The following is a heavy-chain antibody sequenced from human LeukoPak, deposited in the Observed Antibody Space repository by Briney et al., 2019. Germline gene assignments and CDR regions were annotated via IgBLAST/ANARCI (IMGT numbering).Heavy chain of an antibody. CDR1: GLTFSTYW. J-gene: IGHJ2*01. Sequence: GGSLRLSCTASGLTFSTYWIHWVRQARGKGLVWVSQIKFDGSLASYADSVKGRFTISRDNAKNTLYLQMNSLGIEDTAVYYCVTGHYDSRMYFDLWGRGTLVTV. CDR3: VTGHYDSRMYFDL. V-gene: IGHV3-74*01. CDR2: IKFDGSLA. D-gene: IGHD3-16*01.